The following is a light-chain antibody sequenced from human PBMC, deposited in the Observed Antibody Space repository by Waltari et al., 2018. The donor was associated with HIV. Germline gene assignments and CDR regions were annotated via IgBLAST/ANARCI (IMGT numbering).Light chain of an antibody. Sequence: QSALTQPASVSGSPGQSLTISCTGTSSDLRTYNSVPWYQHHPGKAPKVIIYEVSNRPSGVSSRFSGSISGNTASLTISGLQAEDEGDYFCTSYISSSSPEFGGGTKVTVL. CDR1: SSDLRTYNS. CDR3: TSYISSSSPE. V-gene: IGLV2-14*01. CDR2: EVS. J-gene: IGLJ3*02.